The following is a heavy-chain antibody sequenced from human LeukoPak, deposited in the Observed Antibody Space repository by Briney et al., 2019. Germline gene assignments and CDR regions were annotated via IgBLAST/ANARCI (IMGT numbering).Heavy chain of an antibody. CDR2: IKQDGSDK. J-gene: IGHJ3*02. Sequence: GGSLRLSCAASEFTLSSYWMAWVRQAPGKGLAWVANIKQDGSDKYYVDSVKGRFTISRDNARNSLYLQMNSLRAEDTAIFYCARVNPLMAPGAFDIWGQGTMVAVSS. CDR3: ARVNPLMAPGAFDI. D-gene: IGHD2-8*01. V-gene: IGHV3-7*01. CDR1: EFTLSSYW.